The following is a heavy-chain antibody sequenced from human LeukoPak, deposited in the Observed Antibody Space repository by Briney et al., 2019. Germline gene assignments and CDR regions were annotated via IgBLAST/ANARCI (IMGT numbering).Heavy chain of an antibody. CDR1: GYTFTSYY. CDR2: INPSGGST. Sequence: GASVKVSCKASGYTFTSYYMHWVRQAPGQGLEWMGIINPSGGSTSYAQKFQGRVTMTRDMSTSTVYMELSSLRSEDTAVYYCATWVGTVTTTHYYYYYMDVWGKGTTVTVSS. J-gene: IGHJ6*03. D-gene: IGHD4-17*01. CDR3: ATWVGTVTTTHYYYYYMDV. V-gene: IGHV1-46*01.